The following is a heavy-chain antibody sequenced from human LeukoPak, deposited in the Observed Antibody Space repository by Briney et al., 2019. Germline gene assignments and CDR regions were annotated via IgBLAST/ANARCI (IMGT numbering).Heavy chain of an antibody. V-gene: IGHV3-9*01. J-gene: IGHJ6*02. CDR1: GFTFDDYA. Sequence: GRSLRLSCAASGFTFDDYAMHWVRQAPGKGLEWASGISWNSGSIGYADSVKGRFTISRDNAKNSLYLQMNSLRAEDTALYYCAKDIGGSSWTGVFYYYYGMDVWGQGTTVTVSS. CDR3: AKDIGGSSWTGVFYYYYGMDV. D-gene: IGHD6-13*01. CDR2: ISWNSGSI.